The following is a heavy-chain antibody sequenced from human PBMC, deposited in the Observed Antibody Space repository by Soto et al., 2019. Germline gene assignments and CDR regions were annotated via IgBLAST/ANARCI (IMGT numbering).Heavy chain of an antibody. CDR1: GGTFSSYT. Sequence: ASVKVSCKASGGTFSSYTISWVRQAPGQGLEWMGRIIPILGIANYAQKFQGRVAITADKSTSTAYMELSSLRSEDTAVYYCARAKQQLENPSGYYYYYMDVWGKGTKVTGSS. J-gene: IGHJ6*03. D-gene: IGHD6-13*01. CDR3: ARAKQQLENPSGYYYYYMDV. CDR2: IIPILGIA. V-gene: IGHV1-69*02.